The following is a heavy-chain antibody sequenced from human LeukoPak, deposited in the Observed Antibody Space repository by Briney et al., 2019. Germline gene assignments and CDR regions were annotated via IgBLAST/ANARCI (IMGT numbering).Heavy chain of an antibody. CDR3: ARVGVAVAGTWFDP. D-gene: IGHD6-19*01. CDR1: GFTFSTYW. V-gene: IGHV3-48*04. CDR2: ISSSGSTR. J-gene: IGHJ5*02. Sequence: QPGGALRLSCAASGFTFSTYWMTWVRQAPGKGLEWVSYISSSGSTRYYADSVKGRFTLSRDTANHSLYLQMNSLRAEDTAVYYCARVGVAVAGTWFDPWGQGTLVTVSS.